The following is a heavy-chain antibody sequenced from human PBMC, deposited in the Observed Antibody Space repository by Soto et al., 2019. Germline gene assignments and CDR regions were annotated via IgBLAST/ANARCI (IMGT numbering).Heavy chain of an antibody. J-gene: IGHJ4*02. V-gene: IGHV3-74*01. CDR2: INSDGRRV. D-gene: IGHD3-22*01. Sequence: EVQLVESGGDFVQPGGSLRLSCAASGFTFSSYWMHWVRQVPGKGLVWLSRINSDGRRVNYADSGKGRFAISRDNAKNTLYLHVNSLTVADTAVYSCARGGSGAYYQDYWGRGTLVTVSS. CDR3: ARGGSGAYYQDY. CDR1: GFTFSSYW.